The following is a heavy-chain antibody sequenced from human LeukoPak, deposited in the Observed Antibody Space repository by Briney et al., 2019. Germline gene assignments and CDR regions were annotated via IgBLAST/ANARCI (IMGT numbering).Heavy chain of an antibody. Sequence: SETLSLTCAVYGGSFSGYYWNWIRQPPGKGLEWIGYIYYSGSTNYNPSLKSRVTISVDTSKNQFSLKLSSVTAADTAVYYCARRESGRPFDYWGQGTLVTVSS. J-gene: IGHJ4*02. CDR1: GGSFSGYY. V-gene: IGHV4-59*08. D-gene: IGHD6-6*01. CDR3: ARRESGRPFDY. CDR2: IYYSGST.